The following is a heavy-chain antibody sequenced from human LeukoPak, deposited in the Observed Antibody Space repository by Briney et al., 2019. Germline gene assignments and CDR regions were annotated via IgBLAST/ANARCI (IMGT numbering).Heavy chain of an antibody. CDR2: INHSGST. CDR1: GGSFSGYY. V-gene: IGHV4-34*01. J-gene: IGHJ4*02. CDR3: ARVRLLCFDY. Sequence: SETLSLTCAVYGGSFSGYYWSWIRQPPGKGLEWIGEINHSGSTNYNPSLKSRVTISVDTSKNQFSLKLSSVTAADTAVYYCARVRLLCFDYWGQGTLVTVSS. D-gene: IGHD3-10*01.